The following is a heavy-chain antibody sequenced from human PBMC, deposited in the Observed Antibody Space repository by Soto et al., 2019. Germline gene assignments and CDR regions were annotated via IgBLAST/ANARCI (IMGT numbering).Heavy chain of an antibody. J-gene: IGHJ4*02. CDR3: ARSFVVVTAIDY. V-gene: IGHV1-3*05. Sequence: QVQVVQSGAEEKKPGASVKVSCKASGYTFTSYAMHWVRQAPGQRLEWMGWINAGNGNTKYSQKFQGRVTITRDTAASTAYMELSSLRAEDTAVYSCARSFVVVTAIDYWGQGTLVYVSS. CDR1: GYTFTSYA. CDR2: INAGNGNT. D-gene: IGHD2-21*02.